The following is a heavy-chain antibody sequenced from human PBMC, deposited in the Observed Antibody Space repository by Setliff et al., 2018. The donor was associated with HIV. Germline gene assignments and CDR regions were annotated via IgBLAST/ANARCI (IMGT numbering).Heavy chain of an antibody. CDR1: GGSIRSYY. V-gene: IGHV4-59*08. D-gene: IGHD3-10*01. J-gene: IGHJ5*02. CDR3: ATYADRESNRFDP. Sequence: KPSETLSLTCTVSGGSIRSYYWSWIRQPPGKGLEWIGYIYYSGSTNYNPSLKSRVTISVDTSKNQFSQKLSSVTAADTAVYYCATYADRESNRFDPWGQGILVTVSS. CDR2: IYYSGST.